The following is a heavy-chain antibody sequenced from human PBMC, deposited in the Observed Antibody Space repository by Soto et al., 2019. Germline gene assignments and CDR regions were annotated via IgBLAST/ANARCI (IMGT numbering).Heavy chain of an antibody. CDR3: ARGSGSYYEIGAFDI. CDR2: ISSNGGST. Sequence: EVQLVESGEGLVQPGGSLRLSCAASGFTFSSYAMLWVRQAPGKGLEYVSAISSNGGSTYYADSVKGRFTISSDNSKNTLYLQMGSLRAEDMAVYYCARGSGSYYEIGAFDIWGQGTKITVSS. D-gene: IGHD1-26*01. CDR1: GFTFSSYA. J-gene: IGHJ3*02. V-gene: IGHV3-64*02.